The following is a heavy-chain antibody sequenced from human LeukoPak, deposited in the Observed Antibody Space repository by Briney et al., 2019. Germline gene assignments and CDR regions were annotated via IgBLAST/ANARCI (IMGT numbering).Heavy chain of an antibody. D-gene: IGHD3-22*01. CDR3: ATGYYDSSGYSYDP. V-gene: IGHV1-24*01. Sequence: GASVKVSCKVSGYTLTELSMHWVRQAPGKGLEWMGGFDPEDGVTIYAQKFQGRVTMTEDTSTDTAYMELSSLRSEDTAVYYCATGYYDSSGYSYDPWGQGTLVTVSS. J-gene: IGHJ5*02. CDR1: GYTLTELS. CDR2: FDPEDGVT.